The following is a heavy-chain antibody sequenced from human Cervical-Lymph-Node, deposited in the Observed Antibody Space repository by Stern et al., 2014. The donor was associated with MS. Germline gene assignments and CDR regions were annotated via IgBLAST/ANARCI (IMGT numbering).Heavy chain of an antibody. CDR3: ATLSFYADIWGLDP. Sequence: EVQLVESGPEVKKPGESLKISCKTSGHTLTSYWISWMRQMPGKGLEWVGRIDPSDSYTSYSPSFQGHVIISADKSTGTAYLQWSSLEASDTAIYYCATLSFYADIWGLDPWGQGTLVIVSS. J-gene: IGHJ5*02. CDR1: GHTLTSYW. D-gene: IGHD3-16*01. CDR2: IDPSDSYT. V-gene: IGHV5-10-1*01.